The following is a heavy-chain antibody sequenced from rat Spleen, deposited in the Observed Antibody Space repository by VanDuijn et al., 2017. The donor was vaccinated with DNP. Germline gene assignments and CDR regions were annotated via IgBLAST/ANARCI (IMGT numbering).Heavy chain of an antibody. CDR3: ARYLRYFVY. J-gene: IGHJ2*01. CDR1: GYSITSNY. CDR2: ISYSGST. V-gene: IGHV3-1*01. D-gene: IGHD1-11*01. Sequence: EVQFQESGPGLVKSSQSLSLTCSVTGYSITSNYWAWIRKFPGNKMEYIGHISYSGSTNYNPSLKSRFSITRDTSENQFFLHLNSVTTEDTATYYCARYLRYFVYWSQGFMGTVS.